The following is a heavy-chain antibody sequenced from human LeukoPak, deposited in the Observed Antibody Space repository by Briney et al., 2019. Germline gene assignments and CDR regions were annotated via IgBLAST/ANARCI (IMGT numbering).Heavy chain of an antibody. V-gene: IGHV1-2*02. CDR1: GYTFTGYY. CDR3: ARDRRYGSGSYYKIWFDP. J-gene: IGHJ5*01. CDR2: INPNSGGT. Sequence: GASVKVSCKASGYTFTGYYMHWVRQAPGQGLEWMGWINPNSGGTNYAQKFQGRVTMTRDTSISTAYMELSRLRSDDTAVYYCARDRRYGSGSYYKIWFDPWGQGTLVTVSS. D-gene: IGHD3-10*01.